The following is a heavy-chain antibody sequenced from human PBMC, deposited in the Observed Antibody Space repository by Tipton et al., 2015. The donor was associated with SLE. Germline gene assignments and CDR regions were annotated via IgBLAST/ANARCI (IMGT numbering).Heavy chain of an antibody. J-gene: IGHJ4*02. CDR3: ARDSSRGWFDY. Sequence: GSLRLSCAASGFTFDDYTMHWVRQAPGKGLEWVSLISWDGGSTYYADSVKGRFTISRDNAKNSLYLQMNSLRAEDTAVYYCARDSSRGWFDYWGQGPLVTVSS. CDR1: GFTFDDYT. CDR2: ISWDGGST. V-gene: IGHV3-43*01. D-gene: IGHD6-19*01.